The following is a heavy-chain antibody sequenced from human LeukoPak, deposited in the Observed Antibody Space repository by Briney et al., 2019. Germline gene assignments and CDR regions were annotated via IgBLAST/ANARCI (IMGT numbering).Heavy chain of an antibody. Sequence: ASVKVSCKASGYTFTSYDINWVRQATGQGLEWMGWMNPNSGNTGYAQKFQGRVTMTRNTSISTAYMELSSLRSEDTAVYYCARDFNGMIVVADDAFDIWGQGTMVTVSS. CDR2: MNPNSGNT. CDR1: GYTFTSYD. CDR3: ARDFNGMIVVADDAFDI. J-gene: IGHJ3*02. D-gene: IGHD3-22*01. V-gene: IGHV1-8*01.